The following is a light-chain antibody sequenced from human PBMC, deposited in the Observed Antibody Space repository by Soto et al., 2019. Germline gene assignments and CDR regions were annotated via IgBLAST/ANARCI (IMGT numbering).Light chain of an antibody. V-gene: IGKV1-5*03. J-gene: IGKJ1*01. CDR2: KAS. CDR3: QQYNSYSPQWT. Sequence: DIQMTQSPSTLSGPVGDRVTITCRASQTISSWLAWYQQKPGKAPKLLIYKASTLKSGVPSRFSGSGSGTEFTLTISSLQPDDFATYYCQQYNSYSPQWTFGQGTKVDIK. CDR1: QTISSW.